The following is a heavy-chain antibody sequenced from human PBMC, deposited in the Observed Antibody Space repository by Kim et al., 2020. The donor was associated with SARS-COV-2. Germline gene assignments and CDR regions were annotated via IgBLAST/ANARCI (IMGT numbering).Heavy chain of an antibody. CDR2: IYYSGST. J-gene: IGHJ6*02. Sequence: SETLSLTCTVSGGSISSYYWSWIRQPPGKGLEWIGYIYYSGSTNYNPSLKSRVTISVDTSKNQFSLKLSSVTAADTAVYYCARVGYDFWSGYINYYYYGMDVWGQGTTVTVSS. CDR3: ARVGYDFWSGYINYYYYGMDV. CDR1: GGSISSYY. D-gene: IGHD3-3*01. V-gene: IGHV4-59*13.